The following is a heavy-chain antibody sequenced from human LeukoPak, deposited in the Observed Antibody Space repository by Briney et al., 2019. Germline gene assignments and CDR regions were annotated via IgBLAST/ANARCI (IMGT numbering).Heavy chain of an antibody. CDR2: ISAYNGNT. V-gene: IGHV1-18*01. J-gene: IGHJ4*02. D-gene: IGHD2-2*01. Sequence: ASVKVSCKASGYTFTSYGISSVRQAPGQGLEWMGWISAYNGNTNYEQKLKGRVTMTTDTSTSPAYMELRSLRADDTAVYYCARTNYCSSTSCSVPYWGQGTLVTVSS. CDR1: GYTFTSYG. CDR3: ARTNYCSSTSCSVPY.